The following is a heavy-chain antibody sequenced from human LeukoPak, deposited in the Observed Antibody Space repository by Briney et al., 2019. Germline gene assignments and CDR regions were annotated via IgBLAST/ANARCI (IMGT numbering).Heavy chain of an antibody. D-gene: IGHD2-15*01. CDR1: GFTVSNNY. CDR2: IYSGGST. Sequence: GGSLRLSCAASGFTVSNNYMSWVRQAPGKGLEWVSIIYSGGSTYYADSVKGRFTISRDNSKNTLYLQVNSLRAEDTAVYYCAKSKFSCIGNNCYSPDYWGQGTLVTVSS. J-gene: IGHJ4*02. V-gene: IGHV3-66*02. CDR3: AKSKFSCIGNNCYSPDY.